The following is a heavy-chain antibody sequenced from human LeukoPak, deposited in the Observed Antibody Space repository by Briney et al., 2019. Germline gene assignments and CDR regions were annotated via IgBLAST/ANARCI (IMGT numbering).Heavy chain of an antibody. CDR3: ARDLGGYGDYGTNFDY. J-gene: IGHJ4*02. CDR2: IYYSGST. D-gene: IGHD4-17*01. Sequence: SETLSLTCTVSGGSISNYYWSWIRQPPGKGLEWIGYIYYSGSTNYNPSLKSRVTISVDTSKNHFSLKLRSVTAADTAVYYCARDLGGYGDYGTNFDYWGQGTLVTVSS. CDR1: GGSISNYY. V-gene: IGHV4-59*01.